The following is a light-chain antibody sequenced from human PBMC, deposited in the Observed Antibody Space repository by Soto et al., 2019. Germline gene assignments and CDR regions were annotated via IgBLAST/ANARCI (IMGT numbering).Light chain of an antibody. CDR1: SSDIGGYDY. CDR2: EVN. V-gene: IGLV2-8*01. Sequence: QSALTQPPSASGSPGQSVTISRTGTSSDIGGYDYVSWYQQHPGKAPKLIIYEVNKRPSGVPDRFSGSKSGNTASLIVSGLQAEDEADYYCCSYAGTYTFVFGGGTKLTVL. CDR3: CSYAGTYTFV. J-gene: IGLJ3*02.